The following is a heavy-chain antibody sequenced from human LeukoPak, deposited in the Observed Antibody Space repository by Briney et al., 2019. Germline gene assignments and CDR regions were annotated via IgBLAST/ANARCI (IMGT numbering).Heavy chain of an antibody. J-gene: IGHJ5*02. CDR1: GFTFSSYA. CDR3: AKDLWLERRSSNWFDP. CDR2: ISGSGGST. Sequence: GGSLRLSCAASGFTFSSYAMSRVCQAPGKGLEWVSAISGSGGSTYYADSVKGRFTISRDNSKNTLYLQMNSLRAEDTAVYYCAKDLWLERRSSNWFDPWGQGTLVTVSS. D-gene: IGHD1-1*01. V-gene: IGHV3-23*01.